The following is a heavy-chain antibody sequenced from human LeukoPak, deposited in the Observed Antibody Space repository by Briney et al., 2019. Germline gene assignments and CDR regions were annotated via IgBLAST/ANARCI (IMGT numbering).Heavy chain of an antibody. CDR1: GFTFSDYY. D-gene: IGHD3-3*01. CDR2: ISSSGSTI. J-gene: IGHJ5*02. V-gene: IGHV3-11*01. Sequence: GGSLRLSCAASGFTFSDYYMSWIRQAPGKGLEWVSYISSSGSTIYYADSVKGRFTISRDNAKNSLYLQMNSLRAEDTAVYYCARSRYVRFLEWLLNWFDPWGQGTLVTVSS. CDR3: ARSRYVRFLEWLLNWFDP.